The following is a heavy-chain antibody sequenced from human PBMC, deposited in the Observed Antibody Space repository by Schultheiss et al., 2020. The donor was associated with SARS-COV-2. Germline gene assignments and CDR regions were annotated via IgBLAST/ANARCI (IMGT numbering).Heavy chain of an antibody. CDR1: GFTFSSYG. V-gene: IGHV3-30*18. Sequence: GGSLRLSCAASGFTFSSYGMHWVRQAPGKGLEWVAVISYDGSNKYYADSVKGRFTISRDNSKNTLYLQMNSLRAEDTAVYYCAKDCERGYSYGWAYYYYGMDVWGQGTTVTVSS. J-gene: IGHJ6*02. CDR2: ISYDGSNK. CDR3: AKDCERGYSYGWAYYYYGMDV. D-gene: IGHD5-18*01.